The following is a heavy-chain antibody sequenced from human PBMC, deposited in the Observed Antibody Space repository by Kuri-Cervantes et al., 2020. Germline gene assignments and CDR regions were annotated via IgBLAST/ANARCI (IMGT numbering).Heavy chain of an antibody. CDR2: INSDGSST. Sequence: GESLKISCAASGFTFSNAWMSWVRQAPGKGLVWVSRINSDGSSTSYADSVKGRFTISRDNAKNSLYLQMNSLRAEDTALYYCAKSGSVVPAAPIDYWGQGTLVTVSS. CDR1: GFTFSNAW. V-gene: IGHV3-74*01. D-gene: IGHD2-2*01. CDR3: AKSGSVVPAAPIDY. J-gene: IGHJ4*02.